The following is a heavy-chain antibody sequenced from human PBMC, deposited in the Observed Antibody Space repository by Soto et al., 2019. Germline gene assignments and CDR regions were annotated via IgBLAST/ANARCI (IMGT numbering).Heavy chain of an antibody. CDR1: GGSISTFY. CDR3: ARGGRDGFDV. D-gene: IGHD3-10*01. CDR2: IYITGST. J-gene: IGHJ3*01. Sequence: QVQLQESGPGLVKPSETLSLTCNVSGGSISTFYWNWIRQSAGKGLEWVGRIYITGSTNYNPSFGSRVSMSVDTSKNQFSLKLTSVTAADTAVYFCARGGRDGFDVWGQGTMVTVSS. V-gene: IGHV4-4*07.